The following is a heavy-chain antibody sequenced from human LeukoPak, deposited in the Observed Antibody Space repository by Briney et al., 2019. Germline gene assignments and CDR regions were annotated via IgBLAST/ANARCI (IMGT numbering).Heavy chain of an antibody. D-gene: IGHD3-22*01. CDR2: IYISGST. V-gene: IGHV4-61*02. Sequence: SETLSLTCTVSGGSVRSGSYYWSWIRQPAGKGLEGIGRIYISGSTNYNPSLKSRVTISVDTSKNQFSLKLSSVTAADTAVYYCSGQSRYYYDSSGYYLPRGYYYMDVWGKGTTVTISS. CDR1: GGSVRSGSYY. J-gene: IGHJ6*03. CDR3: SGQSRYYYDSSGYYLPRGYYYMDV.